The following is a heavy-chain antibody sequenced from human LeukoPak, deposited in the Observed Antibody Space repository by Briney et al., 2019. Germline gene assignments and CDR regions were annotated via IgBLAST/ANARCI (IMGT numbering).Heavy chain of an antibody. CDR1: GYTFTGYY. CDR3: ARGVIAAAGTFWFDP. Sequence: ASVKVSCKASGYTFTGYYMHWVRQAPGQGLEWMGRINPNSGGTNYAQKFQGRVTMTRDTSISTAYMEPSRLRSDDTAVYYCARGVIAAAGTFWFDPWGQGTLVTVSS. V-gene: IGHV1-2*06. J-gene: IGHJ5*02. CDR2: INPNSGGT. D-gene: IGHD6-13*01.